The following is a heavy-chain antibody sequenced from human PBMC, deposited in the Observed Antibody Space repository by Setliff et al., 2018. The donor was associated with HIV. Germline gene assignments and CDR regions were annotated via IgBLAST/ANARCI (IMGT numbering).Heavy chain of an antibody. Sequence: PGGSLRLSCAASGFIFSRYAMSWVRQAPGKGLEWVSVITGSDGRTYYADSLKGRFTISRDNSKNTLYLQMNSLRAEDTAVYYCAKSGRAQWLVPYHFDYWGQGTLVTVSS. CDR1: GFIFSRYA. D-gene: IGHD6-19*01. CDR2: ITGSDGRT. CDR3: AKSGRAQWLVPYHFDY. J-gene: IGHJ4*02. V-gene: IGHV3-23*01.